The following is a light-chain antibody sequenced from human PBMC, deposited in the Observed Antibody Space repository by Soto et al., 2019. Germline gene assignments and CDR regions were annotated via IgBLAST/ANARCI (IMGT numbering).Light chain of an antibody. V-gene: IGKV3-20*01. Sequence: ENVLTQSPATLSLSPGERATLSCRASQTVGSSFLAWYQQKRGQAPRLLIYGASNRATGIPDRFGGSGSGADFTLTINRLEPEDFAVYYCQQFETFGGGTKVDIK. CDR3: QQFET. CDR2: GAS. CDR1: QTVGSSF. J-gene: IGKJ4*01.